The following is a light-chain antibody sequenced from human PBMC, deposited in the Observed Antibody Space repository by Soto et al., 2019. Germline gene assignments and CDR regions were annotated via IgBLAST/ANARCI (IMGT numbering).Light chain of an antibody. V-gene: IGKV1-27*01. CDR2: AAS. CDR1: QGIRNH. J-gene: IGKJ3*01. Sequence: DIQMTQSPSSLSASAGDRVTITCRASQGIRNHLAWYQQKPGKVPKLLIYAASTLQSGVPSRFSGSGSGTDFTLTISNLQPEDVATYYCQKYNSASFTFGPGTKVDIK. CDR3: QKYNSASFT.